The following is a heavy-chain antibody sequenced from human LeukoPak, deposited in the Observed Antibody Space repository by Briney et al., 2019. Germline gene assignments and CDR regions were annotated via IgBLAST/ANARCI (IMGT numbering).Heavy chain of an antibody. J-gene: IGHJ3*02. D-gene: IGHD1-26*01. CDR1: GLTFSNAW. V-gene: IGHV3-15*01. CDR3: ITDPGEWEPI. Sequence: GGSLRLSCAASGLTFSNAWMSWVRQAPGKGLEWVGRIKSKTDGGTTDFGAPVKGRFIISRDDSKNTLYLQMNGLKIEDTAVYYCITDPGEWEPIWGQGTMVTVSS. CDR2: IKSKTDGGTT.